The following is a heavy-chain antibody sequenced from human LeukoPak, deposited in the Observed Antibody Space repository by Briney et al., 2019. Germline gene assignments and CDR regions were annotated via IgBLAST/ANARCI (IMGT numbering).Heavy chain of an antibody. Sequence: ASVKVSCKGSGYTFTKYAISWVRRAPGRGLEYMGWIDTNTGNPTYAQGFTGRFVFSLDTSVSTAYLQISSLKAEDSAIYFCANCYDSSGFFAYWGQGTLVTVSS. J-gene: IGHJ4*02. CDR3: ANCYDSSGFFAY. D-gene: IGHD3-22*01. V-gene: IGHV7-4-1*02. CDR1: GYTFTKYA. CDR2: IDTNTGNP.